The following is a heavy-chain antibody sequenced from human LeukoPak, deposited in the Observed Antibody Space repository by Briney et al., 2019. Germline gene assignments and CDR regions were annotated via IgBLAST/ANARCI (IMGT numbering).Heavy chain of an antibody. CDR2: FDPEDGET. J-gene: IGHJ3*02. V-gene: IGHV1-24*01. D-gene: IGHD3-10*01. CDR1: GYTLTELS. Sequence: GASVKVSCKVSGYTLTELSMHWVRQAPGKGLAWMGGFDPEDGETIYAQKFQGRVTMTEDTSTDTAYMELSSLRSEDTAVYYCATRWGMVQGDDRSRDAFDIWGQGTMVTVSS. CDR3: ATRWGMVQGDDRSRDAFDI.